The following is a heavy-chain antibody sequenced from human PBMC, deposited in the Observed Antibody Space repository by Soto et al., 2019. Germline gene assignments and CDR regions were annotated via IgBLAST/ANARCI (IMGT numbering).Heavy chain of an antibody. V-gene: IGHV3-48*04. CDR2: ISSSSGSI. Sequence: HPGVSLRLSCAAAGFTVDSYSINWVRQAPGKGLEWVSYISSSSGSIFYADSVRGRFTISRDNAKNSLYLQMNSLRAEDTAVYYCARDHHRYSRYDYVDYWGQGTLVTVSS. J-gene: IGHJ4*02. CDR1: GFTVDSYS. CDR3: ARDHHRYSRYDYVDY. D-gene: IGHD5-12*01.